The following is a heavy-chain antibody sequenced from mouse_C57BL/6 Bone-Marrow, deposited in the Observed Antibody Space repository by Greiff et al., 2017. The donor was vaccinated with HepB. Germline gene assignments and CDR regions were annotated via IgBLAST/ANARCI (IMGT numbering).Heavy chain of an antibody. Sequence: EVKLQESGEGLVKPGGSLKLSCAASGFTFSSYAMSWVRQTPEKRLEWVAYISSGGDYIYYADTVKGRFTISRDNARNTLYLQMSSLKSEDTAMYYCTRGWLLFFDYWGQGTTLTVSS. D-gene: IGHD2-3*01. CDR2: ISSGGDYI. J-gene: IGHJ2*01. CDR3: TRGWLLFFDY. CDR1: GFTFSSYA. V-gene: IGHV5-9-1*02.